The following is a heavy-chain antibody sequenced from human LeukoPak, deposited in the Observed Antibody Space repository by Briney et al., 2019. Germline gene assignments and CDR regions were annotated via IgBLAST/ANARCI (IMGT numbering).Heavy chain of an antibody. CDR3: ARDLSAYCSSTSCYGPFDP. Sequence: GGSLRLSCAASGFTFSSYAMHWVRQAPGKGLEWVAVISYDGSNKYYADFVKGRFTISRDNSKNTLYLQMNSLRAEDTAVYYCARDLSAYCSSTSCYGPFDPWGQGTLVTVSS. CDR2: ISYDGSNK. D-gene: IGHD2-2*01. J-gene: IGHJ5*02. CDR1: GFTFSSYA. V-gene: IGHV3-30-3*01.